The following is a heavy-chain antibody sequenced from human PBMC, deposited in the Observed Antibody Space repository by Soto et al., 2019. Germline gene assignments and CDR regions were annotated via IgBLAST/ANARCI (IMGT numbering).Heavy chain of an antibody. CDR1: GFTFRSYA. V-gene: IGHV3-23*01. D-gene: IGHD2-15*01. J-gene: IGHJ3*02. Sequence: EVQLLESGGGLVEPGGSLRLSCAASGFTFRSYAMTWVRQAPGKGLEWVSYTGGGGVSTYYADSVKGRFTSSRDDSKNTLYLQMNSLRDEDTALYYCAKIVGGGSHHDAFDIWGQGTMVTVSS. CDR2: TGGGGVST. CDR3: AKIVGGGSHHDAFDI.